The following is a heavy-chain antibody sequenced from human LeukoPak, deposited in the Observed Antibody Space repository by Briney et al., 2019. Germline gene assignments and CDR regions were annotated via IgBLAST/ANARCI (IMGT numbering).Heavy chain of an antibody. Sequence: ASVKVSCKASGYRFTDYYLYWVRQTPGQGLEWMGWINPKSGGSKSAQRFQGRVTMTRDTSISTAYMELSSLTSDDTAVYYCARDGIYSRNFDAFDIWGQGTMVTVSS. J-gene: IGHJ3*02. CDR3: ARDGIYSRNFDAFDI. CDR1: GYRFTDYY. V-gene: IGHV1-2*02. CDR2: INPKSGGS. D-gene: IGHD6-13*01.